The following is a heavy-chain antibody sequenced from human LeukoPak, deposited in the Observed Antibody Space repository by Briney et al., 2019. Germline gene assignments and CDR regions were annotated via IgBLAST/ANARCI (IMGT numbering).Heavy chain of an antibody. Sequence: PSQTLSLTCTVSGGSISSGGHYWSWIRQHPGKGLEWIGYIYYSGSTYYNPSLKSRVTISVDTSKNQFSLKLSSVTAADTAVYYCARDQSVVAYSSTWFDYWGQGTLVIVSS. CDR1: GGSISSGGHY. J-gene: IGHJ4*02. CDR3: ARDQSVVAYSSTWFDY. D-gene: IGHD6-13*01. V-gene: IGHV4-31*03. CDR2: IYYSGST.